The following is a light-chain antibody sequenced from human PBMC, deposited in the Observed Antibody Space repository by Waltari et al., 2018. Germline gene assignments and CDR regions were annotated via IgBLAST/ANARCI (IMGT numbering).Light chain of an antibody. Sequence: QSALTQPPSASGSPGQSVTISCTGTSSDVGAYNYVSWYQQYPDKAPKRMIDEVTKRPSGVPDRFSGSKSGNTASLTVSGLQAEDEADYYCISYAGNNKYVLGAGTKVTVL. J-gene: IGLJ1*01. CDR1: SSDVGAYNY. V-gene: IGLV2-8*01. CDR3: ISYAGNNKYV. CDR2: EVT.